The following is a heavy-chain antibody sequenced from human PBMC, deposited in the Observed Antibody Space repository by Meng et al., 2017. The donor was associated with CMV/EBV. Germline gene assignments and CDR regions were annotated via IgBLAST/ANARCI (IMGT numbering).Heavy chain of an antibody. J-gene: IGHJ5*02. CDR2: INPSGGST. CDR3: ARGGFIVATILVVQNWFDP. Sequence: ASVKVSCKASGYTFTSYYMHWVRQAPGQGLEWMGIINPSGGSTSYAQKFQGRVTMTRDTSTSTADMELGSLRSEDTAVYYCARGGFIVATILVVQNWFDPWGQGTLVTVSS. D-gene: IGHD5-12*01. CDR1: GYTFTSYY. V-gene: IGHV1-46*01.